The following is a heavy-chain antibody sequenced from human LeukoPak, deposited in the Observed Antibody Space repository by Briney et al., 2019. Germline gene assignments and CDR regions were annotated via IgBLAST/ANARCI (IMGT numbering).Heavy chain of an antibody. CDR1: GFTFSNYE. CDR3: ARGGPVGGFDY. V-gene: IGHV3-48*03. Sequence: GGPLRLSCAASGFTFSNYELNWVRQAPGEGLEWVSYISFSGDSMYYADSVKGRLTISRDNAKNSLYLQMNSLRAEDTAVYYCARGGPVGGFDYWGQGTLVTVSS. J-gene: IGHJ4*02. D-gene: IGHD4-23*01. CDR2: ISFSGDSM.